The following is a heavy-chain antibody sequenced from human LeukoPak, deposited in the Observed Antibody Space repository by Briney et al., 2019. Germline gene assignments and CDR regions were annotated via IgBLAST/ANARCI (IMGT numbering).Heavy chain of an antibody. CDR1: GFTFSSDA. Sequence: GGSLRLSCAASGFTFSSDAMSWVRQAPGKGLEWVSAISGSGGSTYYADSVKGRFTISRDNSKNTLYLQMNSLRAEDTAVYYCAKASHYYDSSGYYSYYFDYWGQGTLVTVSS. D-gene: IGHD3-22*01. J-gene: IGHJ4*02. CDR3: AKASHYYDSSGYYSYYFDY. CDR2: ISGSGGST. V-gene: IGHV3-23*01.